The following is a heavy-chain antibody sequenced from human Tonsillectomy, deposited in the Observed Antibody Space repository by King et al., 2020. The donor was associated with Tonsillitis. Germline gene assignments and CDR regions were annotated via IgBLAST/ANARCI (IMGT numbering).Heavy chain of an antibody. Sequence: VQLVESGGGVVQPGRSLRLSCAASGFTFSSYAMHWVRQAPGKGLEWVAILSYDGSNKYYADYVKGRFTISRDNSKNTLFLQMNSLRAEDTAVYYCARDSTVPYYSHYGLDVWGQGTTVTVSS. CDR2: LSYDGSNK. CDR1: GFTFSSYA. D-gene: IGHD4-17*01. J-gene: IGHJ6*02. V-gene: IGHV3-30-3*01. CDR3: ARDSTVPYYSHYGLDV.